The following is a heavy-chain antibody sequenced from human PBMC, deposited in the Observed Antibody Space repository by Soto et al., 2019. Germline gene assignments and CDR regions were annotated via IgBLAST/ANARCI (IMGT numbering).Heavy chain of an antibody. CDR2: IYYSGST. CDR3: ARDRGPDYYGSGTKYYGMDV. D-gene: IGHD3-10*01. CDR1: GGSISSGGYY. Sequence: SETLSLTCTVSGGSISSGGYYWSWIRQHPGKGLEWIGYIYYSGSTYYNPSLKSRVTISVDTSKNQFSLKLSSVTAADAAVYYCARDRGPDYYGSGTKYYGMDVWGQGTTVTVSS. J-gene: IGHJ6*02. V-gene: IGHV4-31*03.